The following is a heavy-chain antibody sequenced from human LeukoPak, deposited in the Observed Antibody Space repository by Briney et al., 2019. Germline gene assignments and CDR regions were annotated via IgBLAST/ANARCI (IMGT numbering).Heavy chain of an antibody. CDR3: ARRATMLAGGYFDY. D-gene: IGHD5-12*01. Sequence: SETLSLTCTVSGGSISSYYWSWIRRPPGRGLEWVGYIYASGSTTYNPSLKSRVAISIDTSKNQFSLRLSSVTAADTAVYYCARRATMLAGGYFDYWGQGTLVSVSS. V-gene: IGHV4-4*09. CDR2: IYASGST. CDR1: GGSISSYY. J-gene: IGHJ4*02.